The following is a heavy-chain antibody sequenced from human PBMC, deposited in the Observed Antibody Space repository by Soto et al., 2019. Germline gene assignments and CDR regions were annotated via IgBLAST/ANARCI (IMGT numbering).Heavy chain of an antibody. D-gene: IGHD1-7*01. Sequence: EVQLVEAGGGLVQPGGSLRLSCAASGFTFSTSWIHWVRQAPGKGLVWVSRINGDGGTINYADSVKGGFTISRDNAKNSVYLQMTSLSADDTAVYYCTRGGNYYFDYWGQGTLVTVSS. V-gene: IGHV3-74*01. CDR3: TRGGNYYFDY. J-gene: IGHJ4*02. CDR2: INGDGGTI. CDR1: GFTFSTSW.